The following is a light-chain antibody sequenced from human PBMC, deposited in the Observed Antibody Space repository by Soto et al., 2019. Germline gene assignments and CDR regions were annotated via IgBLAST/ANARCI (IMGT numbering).Light chain of an antibody. CDR3: HQRQSWPRT. V-gene: IGKV3-11*01. CDR1: QSISNF. Sequence: EIVLTQSPATLSLSPGERATLSCRASQSISNFLAWYQQKPGQAPRLLIYQTSLRAAGIPARFSASGSGTDFTLTISDVQPEDFALYYCHQRQSWPRTFGQGTKVDIK. CDR2: QTS. J-gene: IGKJ1*01.